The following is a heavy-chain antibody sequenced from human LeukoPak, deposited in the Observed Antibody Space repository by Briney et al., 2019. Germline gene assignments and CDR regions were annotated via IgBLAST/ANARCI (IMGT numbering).Heavy chain of an antibody. CDR3: ARDKGLAAARYYFDY. D-gene: IGHD6-13*01. Sequence: ASVKVSCKASGYTFTSYGISWVRQAPGQGLEWMGWISAYNGNTNYAQKFQGRVTITADESTSTAYMELSSLRSEDTAVYYCARDKGLAAARYYFDYWGQGTLVTVSS. J-gene: IGHJ4*02. V-gene: IGHV1-18*01. CDR2: ISAYNGNT. CDR1: GYTFTSYG.